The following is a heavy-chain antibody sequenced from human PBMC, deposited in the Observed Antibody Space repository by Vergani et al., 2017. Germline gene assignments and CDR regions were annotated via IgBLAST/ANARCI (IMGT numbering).Heavy chain of an antibody. Sequence: QVQLAESGGGRVQPGRSLRLSCSASGFSFSSHAIHWVRQAPGKGLEWVPVISNDGSKKYYADSVKGRFTISRDNSKNTLDLQMNSQRTQDTAVYYCAKAGSVTSGSLQYNFYMDVWGKGTTVTVS. D-gene: IGHD3-10*01. CDR1: GFSFSSHA. CDR2: ISNDGSKK. CDR3: AKAGSVTSGSLQYNFYMDV. J-gene: IGHJ6*03. V-gene: IGHV3-30*18.